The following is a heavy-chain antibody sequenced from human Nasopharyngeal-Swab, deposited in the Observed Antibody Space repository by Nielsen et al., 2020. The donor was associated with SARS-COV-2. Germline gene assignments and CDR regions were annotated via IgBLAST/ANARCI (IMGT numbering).Heavy chain of an antibody. CDR3: AHSSGGDWNYPTLDY. D-gene: IGHD1-7*01. J-gene: IGHJ4*02. CDR2: IDWDDDK. Sequence: RQAPGKALEWLALIDWDDDKYYSTSLKTRLTITKDTSKNQVVLTMTNMDPVDTATYYCAHSSGGDWNYPTLDYWGQGTLVTVSS. V-gene: IGHV2-70*12.